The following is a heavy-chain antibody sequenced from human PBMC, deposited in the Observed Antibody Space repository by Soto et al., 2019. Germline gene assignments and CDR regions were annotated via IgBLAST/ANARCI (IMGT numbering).Heavy chain of an antibody. CDR1: GGSISSSNW. V-gene: IGHV4-4*02. J-gene: IGHJ4*02. D-gene: IGHD4-17*01. Sequence: QVQLQESGPGRVKPSGTLSLTCAVSGGSISSSNWWSWVRQSPGKGLEWIGEIYHSGSTNYNSPLKSRVTISADQSKNQFSLKLSSVTAADTAVYYCARDVNYGDQPFDHWGQGTLVTSSS. CDR3: ARDVNYGDQPFDH. CDR2: IYHSGST.